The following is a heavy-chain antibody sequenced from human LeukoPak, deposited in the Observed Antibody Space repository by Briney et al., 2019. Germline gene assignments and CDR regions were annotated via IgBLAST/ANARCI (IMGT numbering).Heavy chain of an antibody. D-gene: IGHD6-13*01. CDR3: ARDRIAAAGTIYYYGMDV. Sequence: GGSLRLSCGASGFTFSNYAMSWVRQAPGKGLEWVPGINDNGSTRFYAASVKGRFTISRDNSKNTLYLQMNSLRAEDTAVYYCARDRIAAAGTIYYYGMDVWGQGTTVTVSS. V-gene: IGHV3-23*01. CDR2: INDNGSTR. J-gene: IGHJ6*02. CDR1: GFTFSNYA.